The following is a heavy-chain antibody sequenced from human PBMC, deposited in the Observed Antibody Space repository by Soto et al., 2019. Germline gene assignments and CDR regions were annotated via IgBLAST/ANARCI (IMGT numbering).Heavy chain of an antibody. J-gene: IGHJ4*02. CDR1: GLTFSSYA. Sequence: PGGSLRLSCAASGLTFSSYAMSWVRQAPGKGLEWVSAISGSGGSTYYADSVKGRFTISRDNSKNTLYLQMNSLRAEDTAVYYCAKDSSGYYRLYYFDYWGQGTLVTVSS. CDR3: AKDSSGYYRLYYFDY. D-gene: IGHD3-22*01. V-gene: IGHV3-23*01. CDR2: ISGSGGST.